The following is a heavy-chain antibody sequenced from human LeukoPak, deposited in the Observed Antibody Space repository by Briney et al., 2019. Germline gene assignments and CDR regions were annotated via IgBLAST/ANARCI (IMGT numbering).Heavy chain of an antibody. CDR2: ISGDGTTI. D-gene: IGHD2-15*01. J-gene: IGHJ4*02. Sequence: PGGSLRLSCAVSGFTFSNDWMHWVRQAPGKGLVWVSRISGDGTTINYADSVKGRFTISRDNAKKTLYLQMDSLRAEDTAAYYCAGTWSFDYWGQGTLVTVSS. CDR3: AGTWSFDY. CDR1: GFTFSNDW. V-gene: IGHV3-74*01.